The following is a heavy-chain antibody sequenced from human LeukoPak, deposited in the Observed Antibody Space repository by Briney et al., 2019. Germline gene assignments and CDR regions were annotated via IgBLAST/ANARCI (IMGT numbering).Heavy chain of an antibody. V-gene: IGHV4-4*09. CDR2: IYTSGSP. CDR1: GGSISTYY. J-gene: IGHJ5*02. CDR3: ARSGWNYGGTFPGNWFDP. D-gene: IGHD1-7*01. Sequence: SETLSLTCTVSGGSISTYYWSWIRQPPGKGLEWIGYIYTSGSPNYNPSLKSRVTISVDTSKNQFSLKLTSVTAADTAVYYCARSGWNYGGTFPGNWFDPWGQGTLVTVSS.